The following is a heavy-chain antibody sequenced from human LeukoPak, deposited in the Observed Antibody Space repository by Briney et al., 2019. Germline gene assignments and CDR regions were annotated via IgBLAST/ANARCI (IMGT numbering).Heavy chain of an antibody. D-gene: IGHD2-15*01. V-gene: IGHV3-23*01. CDR1: GFTFSSYA. CDR2: ISGSGGST. Sequence: GGSLRLSRAASGFTFSSYAMSWVRQAPGKGLEWVSAISGSGGSTYYADSVKGRFTISRDNSKNTLYLQMNSLRAEDTAVYYCAKGPPLWPTPISLYDYWGQGTLVTVSS. J-gene: IGHJ4*02. CDR3: AKGPPLWPTPISLYDY.